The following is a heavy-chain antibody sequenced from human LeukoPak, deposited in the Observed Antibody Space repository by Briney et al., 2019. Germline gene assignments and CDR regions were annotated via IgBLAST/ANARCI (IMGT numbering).Heavy chain of an antibody. CDR2: IYYSGST. CDR3: AGARRVGFLRGPLFDP. Sequence: SETLSLTGTVSGGSSSSSRYYWGWIRQPPGKGLEWIGSIYYSGSTYYNPSLKSRVTISVDTSKNQFSLKLSSVTAADTAVYYCAGARRVGFLRGPLFDPWGQGTLVTVSS. V-gene: IGHV4-39*01. D-gene: IGHD5-12*01. J-gene: IGHJ5*02. CDR1: GGSSSSSRYY.